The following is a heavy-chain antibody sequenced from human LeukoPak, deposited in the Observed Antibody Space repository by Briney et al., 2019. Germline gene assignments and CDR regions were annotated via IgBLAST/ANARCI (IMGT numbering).Heavy chain of an antibody. CDR1: GFTFSSYA. V-gene: IGHV3-23*01. Sequence: GGSLRLSCAASGFTFSSYAMSWVRQAPGKGLELVSAISGSGGSTYYADSAKGRFTISRDNSKNTLYLQMNSLRAEDTAVYYCAKDELYSSSFHDYWGQGTLVTVSS. CDR3: AKDELYSSSFHDY. J-gene: IGHJ4*02. D-gene: IGHD6-6*01. CDR2: ISGSGGST.